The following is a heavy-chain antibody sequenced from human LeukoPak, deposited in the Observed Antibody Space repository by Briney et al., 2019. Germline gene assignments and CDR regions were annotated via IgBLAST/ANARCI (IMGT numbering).Heavy chain of an antibody. CDR3: ARVRYGNYFDY. Sequence: GGSLRLSCAASGFTFSSYSMNWVRQAPGKGLEWVSSISSSSSYIYYADSVKGRFTISRDNAKNSLYLQMSSLRVEDTAVYYCARVRYGNYFDYWGQGTLVTVSS. CDR1: GFTFSSYS. CDR2: ISSSSSYI. V-gene: IGHV3-21*01. J-gene: IGHJ4*02. D-gene: IGHD3-10*01.